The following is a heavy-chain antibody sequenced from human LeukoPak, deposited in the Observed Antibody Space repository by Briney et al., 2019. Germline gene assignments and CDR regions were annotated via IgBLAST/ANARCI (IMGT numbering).Heavy chain of an antibody. Sequence: SETLSLTCTVSGGSISGYYWSWIRQPPGKGLEWIGYIYYSGSTNYNPSPKSRVTISVDTSKNQFSLKLSSVTAADTAVYYCARAEQMYYYDSSGYYGSDWFDPWGQGTLVTVSS. CDR1: GGSISGYY. CDR2: IYYSGST. CDR3: ARAEQMYYYDSSGYYGSDWFDP. V-gene: IGHV4-59*01. D-gene: IGHD3-22*01. J-gene: IGHJ5*02.